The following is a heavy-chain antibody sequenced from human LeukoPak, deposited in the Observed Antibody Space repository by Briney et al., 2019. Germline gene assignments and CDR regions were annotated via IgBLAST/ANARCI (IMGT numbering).Heavy chain of an antibody. CDR2: INPNSGDT. CDR3: ARDGAFDI. J-gene: IGHJ3*02. Sequence: ASVKVSCKASGYTFTGYHIHWVRQAPGQGLEWMGWINPNSGDTNFAQTFQGRVTMTRDTSINTVYMELSSLHFDDTAAYYCARDGAFDIWGQGTMITVSS. CDR1: GYTFTGYH. V-gene: IGHV1-2*02.